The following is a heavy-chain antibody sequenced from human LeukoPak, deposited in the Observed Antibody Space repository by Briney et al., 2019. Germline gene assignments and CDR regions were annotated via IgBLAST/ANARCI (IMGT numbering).Heavy chain of an antibody. CDR3: AKSGYNRFDY. V-gene: IGHV3-23*01. CDR2: ISGSGGST. J-gene: IGHJ4*02. CDR1: GFIFSHHG. Sequence: GGTLRLSCATSGFIFSHHGMSWVRQAPGKGLEWVSTISGSGGSTYYADSVKGRFTISRDNSKSTLYLQINSLRAEDTAVYYCAKSGYNRFDYWGQGTLVTVSS. D-gene: IGHD5-24*01.